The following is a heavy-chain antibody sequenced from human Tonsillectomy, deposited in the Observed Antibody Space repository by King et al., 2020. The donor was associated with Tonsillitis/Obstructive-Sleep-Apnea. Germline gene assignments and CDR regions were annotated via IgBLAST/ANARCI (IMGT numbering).Heavy chain of an antibody. CDR1: GYTFTSYY. V-gene: IGHV1-46*01. D-gene: IGHD1-26*01. Sequence: VQLVESGAEVKKPGASVKVSCKASGYTFTSYYMHWVRQSPGQGLEWMGIINPSGGSTSYGQNFQGRVTMTRDTSTITVYMTLSSLRSEDTAVYYCARAGRGSYSFAFDIWGQGTMVTVSS. CDR3: ARAGRGSYSFAFDI. J-gene: IGHJ3*02. CDR2: INPSGGST.